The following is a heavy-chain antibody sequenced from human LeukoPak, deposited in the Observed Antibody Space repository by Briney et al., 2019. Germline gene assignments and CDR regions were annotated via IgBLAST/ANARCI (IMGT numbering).Heavy chain of an antibody. CDR3: ARDDSYGLDY. J-gene: IGHJ4*02. Sequence: GGSLRLSCAASGFIFSSYEMNWVRQAPGKGLEWVSYISSSGSTIYYADSVKGRFTISRDNAKNSLYLQMNSLRAENTAVYYCARDDSYGLDYWGQGTLVTVSS. D-gene: IGHD5-18*01. CDR2: ISSSGSTI. V-gene: IGHV3-48*03. CDR1: GFIFSSYE.